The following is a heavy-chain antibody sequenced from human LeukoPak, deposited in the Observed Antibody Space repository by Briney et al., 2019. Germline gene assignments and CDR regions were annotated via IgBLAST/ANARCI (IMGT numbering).Heavy chain of an antibody. V-gene: IGHV4-61*02. CDR1: GYSISSSYY. J-gene: IGHJ4*02. D-gene: IGHD2-15*01. Sequence: SETLSLTCTVSGYSISSSYYWSWIRQPAGKGLEWIGRIYTSGSTNYNPSLKSRVTISVDTSKNQFSLKLSSVTAADTAVYYCARWGVSGYCSGGICYGDFDYWGQGTLVTVSS. CDR2: IYTSGST. CDR3: ARWGVSGYCSGGICYGDFDY.